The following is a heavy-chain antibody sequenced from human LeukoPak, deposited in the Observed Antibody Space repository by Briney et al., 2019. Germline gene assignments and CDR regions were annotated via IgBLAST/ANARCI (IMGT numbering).Heavy chain of an antibody. CDR1: GGSFSGYY. CDR3: ARGDFWSGYRVMDY. J-gene: IGHJ4*02. V-gene: IGHV4-34*01. Sequence: SETLSLTCAVYGGSFSGYYWSWIRQPPGKGLEWIGEINHSGSTNYNPSLKSRVTISVDTSKNQFSLKLSSVTAADTAVYYCARGDFWSGYRVMDYWGQGTLVTVSS. D-gene: IGHD3-3*01. CDR2: INHSGST.